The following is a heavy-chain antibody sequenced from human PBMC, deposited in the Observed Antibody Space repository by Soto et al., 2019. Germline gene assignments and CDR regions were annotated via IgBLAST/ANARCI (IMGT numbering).Heavy chain of an antibody. D-gene: IGHD3-22*01. Sequence: SETLSLNCTVSGGSISSSSYYWGWIRQPPGKGLEWIGSIYYSGSTYYNPSLKSRVTISVDTSKNQFSLKLSSVTAADTAVYYCASISLAGLDSSGYRWGQGTLVTVSS. V-gene: IGHV4-39*01. CDR1: GGSISSSSYY. CDR2: IYYSGST. J-gene: IGHJ4*02. CDR3: ASISLAGLDSSGYR.